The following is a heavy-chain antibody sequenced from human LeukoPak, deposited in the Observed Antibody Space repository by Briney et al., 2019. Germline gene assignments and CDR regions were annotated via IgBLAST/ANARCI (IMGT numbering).Heavy chain of an antibody. CDR1: GFTFSSYG. CDR3: AKEREGGSYIYYYYGMDV. V-gene: IGHV3-30*18. Sequence: AGGSLRLSCAASGFTFSSYGMHWVRQAPGKGLEWVAVISYDGSNKYYADSVKGRFTISRDNSKNTLYLQMNGLRAEDTAVYYCAKEREGGSYIYYYYGMDVWGQGTTVTVSS. D-gene: IGHD1-26*01. J-gene: IGHJ6*02. CDR2: ISYDGSNK.